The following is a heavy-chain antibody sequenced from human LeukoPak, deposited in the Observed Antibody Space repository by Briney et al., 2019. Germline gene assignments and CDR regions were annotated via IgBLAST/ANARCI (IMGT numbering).Heavy chain of an antibody. CDR3: ASTGGYGSGTYDYYYFGMDV. D-gene: IGHD3-10*01. CDR1: GFTFSTYW. CDR2: ITSSGRII. Sequence: PGGSLRLSCAASGFTFSTYWMNWVRQAPGKGLEWVAYITSSGRIIYYADSVKGRFTISRDNAKNSLYLQMNGLRAEDTAVYYCASTGGYGSGTYDYYYFGMDVWGQGTTVTVSS. J-gene: IGHJ6*02. V-gene: IGHV3-48*04.